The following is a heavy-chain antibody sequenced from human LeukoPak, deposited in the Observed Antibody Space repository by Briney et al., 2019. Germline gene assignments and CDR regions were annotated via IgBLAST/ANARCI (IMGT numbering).Heavy chain of an antibody. CDR2: ISAYNGNT. CDR3: ARDHVLTGYYYWFDP. Sequence: GASVKVSCTASGYTFSSYGISWVRQAPRQGLEWMGWISAYNGNTNYAQKLQGRVTMTTDTSTSTAYMELRSLRSDDTAVYYCARDHVLTGYYYWFDPWGQGTLVTVSS. D-gene: IGHD3-9*01. CDR1: GYTFSSYG. V-gene: IGHV1-18*01. J-gene: IGHJ5*02.